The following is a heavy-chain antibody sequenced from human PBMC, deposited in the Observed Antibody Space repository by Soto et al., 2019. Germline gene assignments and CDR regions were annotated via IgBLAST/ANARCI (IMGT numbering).Heavy chain of an antibody. V-gene: IGHV3-53*01. CDR3: SRGGYSLFY. CDR1: GFSVSSNS. J-gene: IGHJ4*02. D-gene: IGHD3-22*01. CDR2: FYSGGGT. Sequence: EVQLVESGGGLIQPGGSLRLSCAASGFSVSSNSMNWVRQAPGKGLEWVSVFYSGGGTYYADSVKGRFTSSRDNAKNTLYLQMNSLRVEDTAVYYCSRGGYSLFYWGQGTLFTVSS.